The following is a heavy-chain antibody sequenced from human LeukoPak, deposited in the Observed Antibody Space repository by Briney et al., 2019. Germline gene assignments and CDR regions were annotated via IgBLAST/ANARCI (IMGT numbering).Heavy chain of an antibody. D-gene: IGHD6-13*01. V-gene: IGHV3-23*01. Sequence: PGGSLRLSCAASGFTFTSYAMSGVRQAPGKGLEWVSAITGSGGSTFYADSVKGRFTISRDNSKNTLYVQMNSLRAEDTAVYYCVRDYGPKQLVFFDSWGQGTLVTVSS. CDR1: GFTFTSYA. J-gene: IGHJ4*02. CDR3: VRDYGPKQLVFFDS. CDR2: ITGSGGST.